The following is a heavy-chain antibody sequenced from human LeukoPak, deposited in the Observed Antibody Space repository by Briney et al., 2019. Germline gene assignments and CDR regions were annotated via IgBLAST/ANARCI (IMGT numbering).Heavy chain of an antibody. D-gene: IGHD2-15*01. CDR2: IYYSGST. J-gene: IGHJ3*02. CDR3: ARVGGCSGGSCYSDAFDI. V-gene: IGHV4-59*01. Sequence: SETLSLTCTVSGGSISRYYWSWIRQPPGKGLEWIGYIYYSGSTNYHPSLKSRATISVDTSKNQFSLKLSSVTAADTAVYYCARVGGCSGGSCYSDAFDIWGQGTMVTVSS. CDR1: GGSISRYY.